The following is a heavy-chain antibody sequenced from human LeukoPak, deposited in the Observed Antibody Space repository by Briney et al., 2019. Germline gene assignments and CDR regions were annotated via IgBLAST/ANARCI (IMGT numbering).Heavy chain of an antibody. J-gene: IGHJ4*02. CDR3: ACLGSSSFDY. D-gene: IGHD6-13*01. CDR1: GFTFTGHF. Sequence: GGSLRLSCAASGFTFTGHFMSWIRQAPGKGLEWVSSISSSSSYIYYADSVKGRFTISRDNAKNSLYLQMNSLRAEDTAVYYCACLGSSSFDYWGQGTLVTVSS. V-gene: IGHV3-11*06. CDR2: ISSSSSYI.